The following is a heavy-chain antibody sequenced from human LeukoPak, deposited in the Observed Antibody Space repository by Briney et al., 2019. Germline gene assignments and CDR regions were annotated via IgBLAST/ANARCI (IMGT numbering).Heavy chain of an antibody. CDR3: ARVRGLGVISPYFDY. J-gene: IGHJ4*02. CDR1: GGSLNSYY. V-gene: IGHV4-59*08. D-gene: IGHD3-16*02. CDR2: IYYSGST. Sequence: SETLSLTCTVSGGSLNSYYWSWIRQPPGKGLEWIGYIYYSGSTNYNPSLKSRVTMSVDTSKKQFSLKLSSVTAADTAVYYCARVRGLGVISPYFDYWGQGTLVTVSS.